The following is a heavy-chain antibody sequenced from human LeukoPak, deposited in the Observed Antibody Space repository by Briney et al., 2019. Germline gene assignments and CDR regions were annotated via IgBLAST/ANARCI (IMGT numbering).Heavy chain of an antibody. Sequence: GGSLRLSCAASGFTFNTYSMSWVRQAPGKGLEWVSSMTGINTYIYYGDSVKGRFTISRDNAKKSLYLQMNSLRAEDTAVYYCARLQKLPYYYIDVWGKGTPVTVSS. J-gene: IGHJ6*03. CDR1: GFTFNTYS. V-gene: IGHV3-21*01. CDR2: MTGINTYI. D-gene: IGHD2-21*01. CDR3: ARLQKLPYYYIDV.